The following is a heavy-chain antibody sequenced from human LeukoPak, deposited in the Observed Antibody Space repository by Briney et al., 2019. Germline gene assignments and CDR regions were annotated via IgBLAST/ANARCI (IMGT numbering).Heavy chain of an antibody. D-gene: IGHD5-12*01. Sequence: GGSLRLSCAASGFIFSSYEMNWVRQAPGKGLEWVSYISSSGSNIYYADSVKGRFTISRDNAKNSLYLQMNSLRAEDTAVYYCARGWISDSFDYWGQGTLVTVSS. V-gene: IGHV3-48*03. CDR1: GFIFSSYE. CDR3: ARGWISDSFDY. CDR2: ISSSGSNI. J-gene: IGHJ4*02.